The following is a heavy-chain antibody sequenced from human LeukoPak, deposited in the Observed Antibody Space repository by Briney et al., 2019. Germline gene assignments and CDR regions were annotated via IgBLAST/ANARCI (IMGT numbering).Heavy chain of an antibody. J-gene: IGHJ4*02. CDR3: ARGLRGHSYGPFDY. CDR1: GGSIGSFY. D-gene: IGHD5-18*01. CDR2: IDYTGST. V-gene: IGHV4-59*01. Sequence: PSETLSLTCTVSGGSIGSFYWSWIRQPPGKGLEWIGYIDYTGSTNYNPSLKGRVTLSVDTSKNQLSLKLTSVTAADTAVYYCARGLRGHSYGPFDYWGQGALVTVSS.